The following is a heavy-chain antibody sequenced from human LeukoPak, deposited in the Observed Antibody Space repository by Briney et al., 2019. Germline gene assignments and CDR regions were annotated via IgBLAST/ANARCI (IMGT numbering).Heavy chain of an antibody. Sequence: SDTLSLTCSVSGGSIRSSSGHWGWFRQPPGKGLEWIGSIIYGGTTYYNPPLKSRLSMSVDTSENQFSLKLSSVTAADTAVYFCARHYYDSSGYYWGYYFDYWGHGTLVTVSS. CDR3: ARHYYDSSGYYWGYYFDY. D-gene: IGHD3-22*01. CDR2: IIYGGTT. CDR1: GGSIRSSSGH. J-gene: IGHJ4*01. V-gene: IGHV4-39*01.